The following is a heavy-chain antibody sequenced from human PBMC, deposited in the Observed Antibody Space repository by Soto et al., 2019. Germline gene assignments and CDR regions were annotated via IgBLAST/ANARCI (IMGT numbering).Heavy chain of an antibody. CDR1: GYSFTSYW. Sequence: PGESLKISCKGSGYSFTSYWIGWVRQMPGKGLEWMGIIYPGDSDTRYSPSFQGQVTISADKSISTAYLQWSSLKASDTAMYYCARYIPDIVATITGGFDYWGQGTLVTVSS. D-gene: IGHD5-12*01. J-gene: IGHJ4*02. V-gene: IGHV5-51*01. CDR2: IYPGDSDT. CDR3: ARYIPDIVATITGGFDY.